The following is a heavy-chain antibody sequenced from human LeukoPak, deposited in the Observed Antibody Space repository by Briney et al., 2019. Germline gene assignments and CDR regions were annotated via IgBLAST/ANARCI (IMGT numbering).Heavy chain of an antibody. Sequence: SVKVSCKASGGTFSSYAISWVRQAPGQGLEWMGGIIPIFGTANYAQKFQGRVKITTDESTSTAYMELSSLRSEDTAVYYCAKNSYGSVIGLYYFDYWGQGTLVTVSS. J-gene: IGHJ4*02. V-gene: IGHV1-69*05. CDR2: IIPIFGTA. D-gene: IGHD5-18*01. CDR1: GGTFSSYA. CDR3: AKNSYGSVIGLYYFDY.